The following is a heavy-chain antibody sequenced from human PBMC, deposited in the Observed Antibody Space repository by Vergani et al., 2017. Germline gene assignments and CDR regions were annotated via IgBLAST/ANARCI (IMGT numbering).Heavy chain of an antibody. CDR1: GYTFTSYY. D-gene: IGHD4-23*01. J-gene: IGHJ4*02. CDR3: AREGYGGNSVGAAD. Sequence: QVQLVQSGAEVKKPGASVKVSCKASGYTFTSYYMHWVRQAPGQGLEWMGGIIPIFGTANYAQKFQCRVTITADESTSTAYMELSSLRSEDTAVYYCAREGYGGNSVGAADWGQGTLVTVSS. CDR2: IIPIFGTA. V-gene: IGHV1-69*01.